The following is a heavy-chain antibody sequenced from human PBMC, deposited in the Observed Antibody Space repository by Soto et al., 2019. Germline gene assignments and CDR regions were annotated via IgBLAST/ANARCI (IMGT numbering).Heavy chain of an antibody. V-gene: IGHV1-2*02. J-gene: IGHJ4*02. D-gene: IGHD2-15*01. CDR2: INPNSGGT. CDR1: GYTFTGYY. Sequence: ASVKVSCKASGYTFTGYYMHWVRQAPGQGLEWMGWINPNSGGTNYAQKFQGRVTMTRDTSISTAYMELSRLRSDDTAVYYCARVRDLTDIVVVVAATGLGFWGQGTLVTISS. CDR3: ARVRDLTDIVVVVAATGLGF.